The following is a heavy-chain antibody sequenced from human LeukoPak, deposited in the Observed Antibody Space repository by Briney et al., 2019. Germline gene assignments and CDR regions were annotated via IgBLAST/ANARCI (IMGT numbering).Heavy chain of an antibody. V-gene: IGHV1-46*01. CDR1: GYSFTYHY. Sequence: ASVKVSCKASGYSFTYHYMHWLRQAPGQGLEWIGIINPSDGSTTYAQKFQGRVTMTRDTSISTTYMELSRLRSDDTALYYCARDLGDSGGINWFDPWGQGTLVTVSS. J-gene: IGHJ5*02. D-gene: IGHD2-15*01. CDR2: INPSDGST. CDR3: ARDLGDSGGINWFDP.